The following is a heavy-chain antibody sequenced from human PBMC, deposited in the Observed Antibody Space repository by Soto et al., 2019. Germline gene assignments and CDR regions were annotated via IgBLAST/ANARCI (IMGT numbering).Heavy chain of an antibody. CDR3: ARVTYYYDRRTFDY. CDR1: GGSFSGYY. V-gene: IGHV4-34*01. D-gene: IGHD3-22*01. Sequence: SETLSLTCAVYGGSFSGYYWSWIRQPPGKGLEWIGEINHSGSTNYNPSLKSRVTISVDTSKNQFSLKLSSVTAADTAVYYCARVTYYYDRRTFDYWGQGTLVTVSS. J-gene: IGHJ4*02. CDR2: INHSGST.